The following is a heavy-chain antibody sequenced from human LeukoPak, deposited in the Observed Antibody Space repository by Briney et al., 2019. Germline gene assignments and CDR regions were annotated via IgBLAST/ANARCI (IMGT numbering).Heavy chain of an antibody. D-gene: IGHD3-10*01. J-gene: IGHJ5*02. V-gene: IGHV4-38-2*02. CDR3: ARHQGYYGSGSYTRRWFDP. CDR1: GYSISSGYH. Sequence: PSETLSLTCTVSGYSISSGYHWGWLRQPPGKGLEWIGSIYHSGSTYYNPSLKSRVTISVDTSKNQFSLKLRSVTAADTAVYYCARHQGYYGSGSYTRRWFDPWGQGTLVTVSS. CDR2: IYHSGST.